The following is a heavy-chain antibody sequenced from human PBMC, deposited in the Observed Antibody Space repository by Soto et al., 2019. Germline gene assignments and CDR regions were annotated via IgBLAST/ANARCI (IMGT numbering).Heavy chain of an antibody. J-gene: IGHJ4*02. Sequence: EVQLLESGGGLVQPGGSLRLSCVASGFSFSGYAMSWVRQAPGKGLVWVSSMTATGVSIYYADSVRGRFTISRDNSKNTLYLQMSSLRAEDTATYYYAKDSIPYSSSYDLDHWGRGALVTVSS. CDR1: GFSFSGYA. CDR3: AKDSIPYSSSYDLDH. D-gene: IGHD6-13*01. V-gene: IGHV3-23*01. CDR2: MTATGVSI.